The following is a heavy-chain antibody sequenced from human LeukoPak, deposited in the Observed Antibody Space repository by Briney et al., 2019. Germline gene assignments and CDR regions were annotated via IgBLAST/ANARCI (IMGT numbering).Heavy chain of an antibody. J-gene: IGHJ4*02. CDR1: GYTFTGYY. CDR2: IIPILGIA. CDR3: ARDYGSGSYYLYFDY. V-gene: IGHV1-69*04. D-gene: IGHD3-10*01. Sequence: SVKVSCKASGYTFTGYYMHWVRQAPGQGLEWMGRIIPILGIANYAQKFQGRVTITADKSTSTAYMELSSLRSEDTAVYYCARDYGSGSYYLYFDYWGQGTLVTVSS.